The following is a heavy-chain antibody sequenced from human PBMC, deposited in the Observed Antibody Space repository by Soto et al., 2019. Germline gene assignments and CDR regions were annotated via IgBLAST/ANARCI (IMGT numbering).Heavy chain of an antibody. J-gene: IGHJ6*02. D-gene: IGHD3-22*01. CDR2: IIPIFGTA. CDR3: AGHYPMIVVVIPWDYYGMDV. Sequence: WASVKVSCKASGGTFSSYAISWVRQAPGQGLEWMGGIIPIFGTANYAQKFQGRVTITADKSTSTAYMELSSLRSEDTAVYYCAGHYPMIVVVIPWDYYGMDVWGQGTTVTVSS. V-gene: IGHV1-69*06. CDR1: GGTFSSYA.